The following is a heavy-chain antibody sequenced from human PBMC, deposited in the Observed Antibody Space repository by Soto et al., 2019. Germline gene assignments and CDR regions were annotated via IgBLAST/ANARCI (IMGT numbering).Heavy chain of an antibody. CDR2: IIPIFGTA. J-gene: IGHJ6*02. Sequence: SVKVSCKASGGTFSSYAISWLRQAPGQGLEWMGGIIPIFGTANYAQKFQGRVTITADKSTSTAYMELSSLRSEDTAVYYCAARLYRHRDKTCMDVWGQGTTVTVSS. CDR1: GGTFSSYA. D-gene: IGHD2-15*01. V-gene: IGHV1-69*06. CDR3: AARLYRHRDKTCMDV.